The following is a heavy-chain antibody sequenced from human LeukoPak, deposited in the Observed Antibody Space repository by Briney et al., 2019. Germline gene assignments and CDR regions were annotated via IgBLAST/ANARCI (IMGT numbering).Heavy chain of an antibody. CDR1: GYSFTSYW. J-gene: IGHJ5*02. D-gene: IGHD3-22*01. CDR3: ARLAAGNYYDSSGENWFDP. Sequence: GESLKISCKGSGYSFTSYWIGWVRQMPGKGLEWMGIIYPGDSDTRYSPSFQGQVTFSADKSISTAYLQWSSLKASDTAMYYCARLAAGNYYDSSGENWFDPWGQGTLVTVSS. V-gene: IGHV5-51*01. CDR2: IYPGDSDT.